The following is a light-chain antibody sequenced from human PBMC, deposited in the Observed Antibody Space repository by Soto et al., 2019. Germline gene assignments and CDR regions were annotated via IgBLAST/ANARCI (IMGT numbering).Light chain of an antibody. CDR3: TLYRSSNVLV. CDR2: DVS. Sequence: QSALTQPASVSGSPGQSITISCTGTSSDVGGYNYVSWYQQHPDTAPKLMIYDVSYRPSGVSDRFSGSKSDNTASLTISGLQAEDEADYYCTLYRSSNVLVFGAGTQLTVL. J-gene: IGLJ2*01. CDR1: SSDVGGYNY. V-gene: IGLV2-14*03.